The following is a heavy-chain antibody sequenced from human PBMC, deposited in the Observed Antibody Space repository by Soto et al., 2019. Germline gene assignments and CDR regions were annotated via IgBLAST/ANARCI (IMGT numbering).Heavy chain of an antibody. CDR3: ARESEDLTSNFDY. V-gene: IGHV4-30-4*01. J-gene: IGHJ4*02. CDR1: GASIRSTDYY. CDR2: VYYTGST. Sequence: SETLSLTCTVSGASIRSTDYYWSWIRQAPGKGLEWIGYVYYTGSTYYNPSLMSRLTISVDTSKNQFSLKLTSVTPEDTAVYYCARESEDLTSNFDYWGQGTLVTVSS.